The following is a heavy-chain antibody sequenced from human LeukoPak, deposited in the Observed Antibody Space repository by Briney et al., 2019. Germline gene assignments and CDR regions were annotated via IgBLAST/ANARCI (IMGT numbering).Heavy chain of an antibody. CDR2: IYSGGST. CDR3: ASERGGGSLNSKFDY. J-gene: IGHJ4*02. Sequence: GGSLRLSCAASGFTLSSNYMSWVRQAPGKGLEWVSVIYSGGSTYYADSVKGRFTISKDNSKNTLYLQMNSLRAEDTAVYYCASERGGGSLNSKFDYWGQGTLVTVSS. CDR1: GFTLSSNY. D-gene: IGHD2-15*01. V-gene: IGHV3-66*02.